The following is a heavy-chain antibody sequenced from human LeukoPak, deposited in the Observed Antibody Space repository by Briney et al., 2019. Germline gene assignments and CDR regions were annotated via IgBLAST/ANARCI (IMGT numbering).Heavy chain of an antibody. CDR1: GYTFTSYG. CDR3: ARDLRYSSGWVDY. V-gene: IGHV1-18*01. D-gene: IGHD6-19*01. CDR2: ISGYNGNT. Sequence: ASVKVSCKTSGYTFTSYGISWVRQAPGQGLEWMGWISGYNGNTNYAEKVQGRVTMTTDTSTSTAYMELRSLKSDDTAVYYCARDLRYSSGWVDYWGQGTLVTVSS. J-gene: IGHJ4*02.